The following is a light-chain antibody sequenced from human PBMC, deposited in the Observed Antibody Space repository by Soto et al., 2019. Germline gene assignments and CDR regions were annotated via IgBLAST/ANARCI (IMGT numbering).Light chain of an antibody. CDR2: GSS. V-gene: IGKV3-20*01. J-gene: IGKJ5*01. CDR1: QSVSSSY. CDR3: QQYYNLPIT. Sequence: ESVFTQAPGTLSLSPGEAATLSCRASQSVSSSYLAWYQQKPGQAPRLLVYGSSSRATGIPDRFSGSGSGTDFTLTISRLEPEDFATYSCQQYYNLPITFGQGTRLEI.